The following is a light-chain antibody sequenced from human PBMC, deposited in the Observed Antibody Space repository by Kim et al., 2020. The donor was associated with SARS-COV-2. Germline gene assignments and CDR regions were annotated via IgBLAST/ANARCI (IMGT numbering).Light chain of an antibody. V-gene: IGKV3-11*01. CDR3: QQRTTWPPWT. Sequence: SPGERATLSCRASQSIDSYLAWYQQRPGQPPRLLIYDASNRATGIPARFSGSGSGTDFTLTISSLEPEDFAVYYCQQRTTWPPWTFGQETKVDIK. J-gene: IGKJ1*01. CDR2: DAS. CDR1: QSIDSY.